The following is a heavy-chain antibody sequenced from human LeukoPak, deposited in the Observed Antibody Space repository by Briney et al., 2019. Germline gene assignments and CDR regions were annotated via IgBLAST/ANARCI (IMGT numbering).Heavy chain of an antibody. V-gene: IGHV3-21*01. D-gene: IGHD5-24*01. CDR3: ARVRGAYGMDV. CDR2: ISSSSSYI. CDR1: GFTFSSYD. Sequence: GGSLRLSCVASGFTFSSYDMNWVRQAPGKGLEWVSSISSSSSYIYYADSVKGRFTISRDNAKNSLYLQMNSLRAEDTAVYYCARVRGAYGMDVWGQGTTVTVSS. J-gene: IGHJ6*02.